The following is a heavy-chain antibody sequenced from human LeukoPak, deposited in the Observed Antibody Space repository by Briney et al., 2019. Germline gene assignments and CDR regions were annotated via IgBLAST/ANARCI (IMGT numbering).Heavy chain of an antibody. CDR2: ISYDGSNK. CDR3: ARVFTVTTLKGPIDY. Sequence: GGSLRLSCAASGFTFSSYGMHWVRQAPGKGLEWVAVISYDGSNKYYADSVKGRFTISRDNSKNTLYLQMNSLRAEDTAVYYCARVFTVTTLKGPIDYWGQGTLVTVSS. D-gene: IGHD4-17*01. V-gene: IGHV3-30*03. CDR1: GFTFSSYG. J-gene: IGHJ4*02.